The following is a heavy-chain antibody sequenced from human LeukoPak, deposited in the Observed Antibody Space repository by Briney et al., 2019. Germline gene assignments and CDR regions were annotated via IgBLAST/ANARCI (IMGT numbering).Heavy chain of an antibody. CDR3: ARDLYSSSWYYFDY. CDR1: GGSISSSNW. CDR2: IYLSGST. V-gene: IGHV4-4*02. Sequence: PSGTLSLTCAVSGGSISSSNWWSWVRQPPGKGLEWIGEIYLSGSTNYNPSLKSRVTISVDKSKNQFSLKLSSVTAADTAVYYCARDLYSSSWYYFDYWGQGTLVTVSS. D-gene: IGHD6-13*01. J-gene: IGHJ4*02.